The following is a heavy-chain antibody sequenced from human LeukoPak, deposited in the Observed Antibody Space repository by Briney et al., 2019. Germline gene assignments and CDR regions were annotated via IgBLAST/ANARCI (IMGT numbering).Heavy chain of an antibody. J-gene: IGHJ6*02. V-gene: IGHV5-51*01. CDR2: IYPGDSDT. CDR3: ARSRGWYYYYYGMDV. D-gene: IGHD6-19*01. CDR1: GYSFTSYW. Sequence: EESLKISCKGSGYSFTSYWIGWVRQMPGKGLEWMGIIYPGDSDTRYSPSFQGQVTISADKSISTAYLQWSSLKASDTAMYYCARSRGWYYYYYGMDVWGQGTTVTVSS.